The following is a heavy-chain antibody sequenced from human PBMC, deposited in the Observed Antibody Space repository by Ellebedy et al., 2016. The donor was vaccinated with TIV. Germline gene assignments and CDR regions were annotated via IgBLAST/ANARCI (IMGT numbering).Heavy chain of an antibody. CDR3: ARDFRQWLAQGDALDV. Sequence: PGGSLRLSCAASGFTFSLYSMNWVRQAPGKGLEWISYISSGSSSIYYAGSVKGRFTITRDNDKNLLYLQMSSLRVEDTAVYYCARDFRQWLAQGDALDVWGQGTTVTVSS. J-gene: IGHJ6*02. V-gene: IGHV3-48*01. CDR1: GFTFSLYS. CDR2: ISSGSSSI. D-gene: IGHD6-19*01.